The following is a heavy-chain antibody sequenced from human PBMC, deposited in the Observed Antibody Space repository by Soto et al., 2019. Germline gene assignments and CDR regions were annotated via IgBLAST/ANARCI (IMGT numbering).Heavy chain of an antibody. J-gene: IGHJ4*02. CDR3: ARNLMDYDILTGYYMGHYFDY. Sequence: ASVKVSCKASGYSFTSYAMHWVRQAPGQRLEWMGWINAGNGNTKYSQKFQGRVTITRDTSASTAYMELSSLRSEDTAVYYCARNLMDYDILTGYYMGHYFDYWGQGTLVTVSS. CDR1: GYSFTSYA. CDR2: INAGNGNT. V-gene: IGHV1-3*01. D-gene: IGHD3-9*01.